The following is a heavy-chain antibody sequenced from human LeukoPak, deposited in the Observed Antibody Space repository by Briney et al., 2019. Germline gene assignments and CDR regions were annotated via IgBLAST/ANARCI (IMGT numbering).Heavy chain of an antibody. D-gene: IGHD2-15*01. CDR2: ISGSGGST. J-gene: IGHJ5*02. CDR3: AKDITLLGYCSGGSCYTYNWFDP. CDR1: GFTFSSYA. V-gene: IGHV3-23*01. Sequence: HTGGSLRLFCAASGFTFSSYAMSWVRQAPGKGLEWVSAISGSGGSTYYADSVKGRFTISRDNSKNTLYLQMNSLRAEDTAVYYCAKDITLLGYCSGGSCYTYNWFDPWGQGTLVTVSS.